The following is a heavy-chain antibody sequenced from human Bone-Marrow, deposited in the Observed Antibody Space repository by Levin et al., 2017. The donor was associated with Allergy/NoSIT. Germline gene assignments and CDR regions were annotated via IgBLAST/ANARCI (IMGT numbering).Heavy chain of an antibody. Sequence: ESLKISCTVSGGSISSYFWSWIRQPPGKGLEWIGYIFTSGGTHYNPSLKSRVTISVDTSKNQFSLSLSSVTAADTAVYYCAREESIVEITAVIGAFNIWGRGTMVTVSS. CDR3: AREESIVEITAVIGAFNI. V-gene: IGHV4-59*01. J-gene: IGHJ3*02. D-gene: IGHD2-2*01. CDR1: GGSISSYF. CDR2: IFTSGGT.